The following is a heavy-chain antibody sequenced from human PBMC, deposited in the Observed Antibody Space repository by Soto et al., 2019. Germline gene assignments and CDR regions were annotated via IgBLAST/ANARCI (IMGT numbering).Heavy chain of an antibody. CDR3: ARVERGTVTTVVDAFDI. CDR1: GGFVSSGSYY. Sequence: QVQLQQWGAGLLKPSETLSLTCAVYGGFVSSGSYYWSWIRQPPGKGREWIGEMSHSGGTHFNPSLKSQVTISVDTSKNQFSLNIYSVTAADTALYYCARVERGTVTTVVDAFDIWGPGTMVTVSS. CDR2: MSHSGGT. V-gene: IGHV4-34*01. J-gene: IGHJ3*02. D-gene: IGHD1-1*01.